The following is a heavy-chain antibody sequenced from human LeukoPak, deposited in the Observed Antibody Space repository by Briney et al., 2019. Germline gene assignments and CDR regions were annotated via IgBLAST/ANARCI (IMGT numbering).Heavy chain of an antibody. CDR1: GGSFSGYY. J-gene: IGHJ4*02. Sequence: SETLSLTSAVYGGSFSGYYWSWIRQPPGKGLEWIGEINHSGSTNYNPSLKSRVTISVDTSKNQFSLKLSSVTAADTAVYYCARGILDYWGQGTLVTVSS. V-gene: IGHV4-34*01. CDR3: ARGILDY. CDR2: INHSGST.